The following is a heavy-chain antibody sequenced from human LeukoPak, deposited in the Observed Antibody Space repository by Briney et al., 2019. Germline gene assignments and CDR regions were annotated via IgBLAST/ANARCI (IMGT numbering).Heavy chain of an antibody. J-gene: IGHJ3*02. D-gene: IGHD1-26*01. CDR3: ASKPEVGVMGNAFDI. Sequence: GESLKISCKGSGYSFTSYWIGWVHQMPGKGLEWMGIIYPGDSDTRYSPSFQGQVTISADKSISTAYLQWSSLKALDTAMYYCASKPEVGVMGNAFDIWGQGTMVTVSS. CDR1: GYSFTSYW. V-gene: IGHV5-51*07. CDR2: IYPGDSDT.